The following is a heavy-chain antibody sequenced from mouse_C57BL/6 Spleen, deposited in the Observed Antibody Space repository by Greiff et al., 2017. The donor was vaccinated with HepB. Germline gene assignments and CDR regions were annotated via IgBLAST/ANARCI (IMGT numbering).Heavy chain of an antibody. CDR1: GFNIKDYY. D-gene: IGHD1-1*01. CDR3: AFYYYGSSGADY. V-gene: IGHV14-2*01. CDR2: IDPEDGET. J-gene: IGHJ2*01. Sequence: EVKLVESGAELVKPGASVKLSCTASGFNIKDYYMHWVKQRTEQGLEWIGRIDPEDGETKYAPKFQGKATVTADTSSNTAYLQLSSLTSEDTAVYYCAFYYYGSSGADYWGQGTTLTVSS.